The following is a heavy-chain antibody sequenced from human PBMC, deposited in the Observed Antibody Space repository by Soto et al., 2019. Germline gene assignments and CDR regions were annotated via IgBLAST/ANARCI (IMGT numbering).Heavy chain of an antibody. Sequence: GESLKISCSASGFTFSSYAMHWVRQAPGKGLEYVSAISSNGGSTYYADSVKGRFTISRDNSKNTLYLQMSSLRAEDTAVYYCAKDGYSYGYRKYRNWIDYWGQGTLVTVSS. V-gene: IGHV3-64D*08. CDR2: ISSNGGST. CDR3: AKDGYSYGYRKYRNWIDY. CDR1: GFTFSSYA. D-gene: IGHD5-18*01. J-gene: IGHJ4*02.